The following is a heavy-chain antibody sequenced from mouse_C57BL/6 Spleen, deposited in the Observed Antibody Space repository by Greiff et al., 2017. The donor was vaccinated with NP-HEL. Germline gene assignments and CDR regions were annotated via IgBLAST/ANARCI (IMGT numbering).Heavy chain of an antibody. CDR1: GYAFSSSW. Sequence: QVQLQQSGPELVKPGASVKISCKASGYAFSSSWMNWVKQRPGKGLEWIGRIYPGDGDTNYNGKFTGKATLTADKSSSTAYMQLSSLTSEDSAVYFCARSTAQATSWFAYWGQGTLVTVSA. D-gene: IGHD3-2*02. J-gene: IGHJ3*01. CDR3: ARSTAQATSWFAY. V-gene: IGHV1-82*01. CDR2: IYPGDGDT.